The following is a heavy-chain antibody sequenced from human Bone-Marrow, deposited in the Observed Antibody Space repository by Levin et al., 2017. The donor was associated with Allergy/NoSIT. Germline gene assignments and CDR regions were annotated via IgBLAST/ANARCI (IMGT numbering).Heavy chain of an antibody. V-gene: IGHV1-69*01. CDR1: GGTFSSYA. D-gene: IGHD5-18*01. Sequence: KISCKASGGTFSSYAISWVRQAPGQGLEWMGGIIPIFGTANYAQKFQGRVTITADESTSTAYMELSSLRSEDTAVYYCARGIRDSDGYAGAFDIWGQGTMVTVSS. CDR3: ARGIRDSDGYAGAFDI. CDR2: IIPIFGTA. J-gene: IGHJ3*02.